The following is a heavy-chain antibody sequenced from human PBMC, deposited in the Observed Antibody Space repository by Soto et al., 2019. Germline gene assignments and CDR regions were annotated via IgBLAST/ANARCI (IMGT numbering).Heavy chain of an antibody. CDR1: GGSFSGYY. CDR2: INHSGST. D-gene: IGHD3-10*01. V-gene: IGHV4-34*01. J-gene: IGHJ6*03. CDR3: ARGRDRVRFNNRYYMDV. Sequence: QVQLQQWGAGLLKPSETLSLTCAVYGGSFSGYYWSWIRQPPGKGLEWSGEINHSGSTNYNPSLKSRVTISVDTSKNQFSLKLSSVAAADTAVYYWARGRDRVRFNNRYYMDVWGKGTTVTVSS.